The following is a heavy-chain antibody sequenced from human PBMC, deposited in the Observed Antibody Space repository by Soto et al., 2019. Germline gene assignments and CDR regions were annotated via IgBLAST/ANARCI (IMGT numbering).Heavy chain of an antibody. V-gene: IGHV1-3*01. Sequence: ASVKVSCKASGYTFTSYAMHWVRQAPGQRLEWMGWINAGNGNTKYSQKFQGRVTITRDTSASTAYMELSSLRSEDTAVYYCARDELLGYDYVWGSYAAGDIWG. D-gene: IGHD3-16*01. CDR2: INAGNGNT. J-gene: IGHJ3*02. CDR3: ARDELLGYDYVWGSYAAGDI. CDR1: GYTFTSYA.